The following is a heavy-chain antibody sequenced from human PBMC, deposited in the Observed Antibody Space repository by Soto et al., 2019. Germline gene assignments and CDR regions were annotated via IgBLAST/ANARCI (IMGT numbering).Heavy chain of an antibody. V-gene: IGHV1-18*01. Sequence: ASVKVSCKASGYTFTSYGISWVRQAPGQGLEWMGWISAYNGNTNYAQKLQGRVTMTTDTSTSTAYMELRSLRSDDTAVYYCARYLIVVVVAATEYYYGMDVWGQGTTVTVSS. J-gene: IGHJ6*02. CDR1: GYTFTSYG. D-gene: IGHD2-15*01. CDR2: ISAYNGNT. CDR3: ARYLIVVVVAATEYYYGMDV.